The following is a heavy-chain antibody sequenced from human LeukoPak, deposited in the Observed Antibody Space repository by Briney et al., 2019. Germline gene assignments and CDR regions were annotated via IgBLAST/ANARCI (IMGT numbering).Heavy chain of an antibody. J-gene: IGHJ4*02. CDR1: GGSFSGYY. D-gene: IGHD6-19*01. CDR2: INHSGST. Sequence: PSETLSLTCAVYGGSFSGYYWSWIRQPPGKGLEWIGEINHSGSTNYNPSLKSRVTISVDTSKNQFSLKLSSVTAADTAVYYCASQGMGSGWLNFDYWGQGTLVTVSS. CDR3: ASQGMGSGWLNFDY. V-gene: IGHV4-34*01.